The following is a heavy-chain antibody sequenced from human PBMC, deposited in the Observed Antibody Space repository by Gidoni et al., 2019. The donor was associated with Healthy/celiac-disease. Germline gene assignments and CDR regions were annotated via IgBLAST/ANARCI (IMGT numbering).Heavy chain of an antibody. CDR2: IWYDGSNK. CDR1: GFTFSSSG. J-gene: IGHJ4*02. V-gene: IGHV3-33*01. CDR3: ARDPEPYYYDSSGYFRY. Sequence: QVQLVEPGGGVVQPGRSLRLSCAASGFTFSSSGLHWVRQAPGKGLEWVAVIWYDGSNKYYADSVKGRFTISRDNSKNTLYLQMNSLRAEDTAVYYGARDPEPYYYDSSGYFRYWGQGTLVTVSS. D-gene: IGHD3-22*01.